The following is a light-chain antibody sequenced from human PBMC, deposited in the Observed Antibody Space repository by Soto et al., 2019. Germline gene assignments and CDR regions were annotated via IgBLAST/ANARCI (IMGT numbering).Light chain of an antibody. Sequence: EIVLTQSPGTLSLFPGERATLSCRASQSVSSNYLAWYRRKPGQAPRLLIYGASNRATDIPGRFSGRGSGTDFTLTITGLEPEDFAVYYCQQYGSSPPTFGPGTRVEIK. J-gene: IGKJ1*01. CDR2: GAS. CDR1: QSVSSNY. V-gene: IGKV3-20*01. CDR3: QQYGSSPPT.